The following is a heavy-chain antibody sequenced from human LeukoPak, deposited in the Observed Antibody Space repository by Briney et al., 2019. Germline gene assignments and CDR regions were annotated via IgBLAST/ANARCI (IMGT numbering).Heavy chain of an antibody. Sequence: GASVKVSCKASGYTFTSYGISWVRQAPGQGLEWMGWISANNGNTNYAQKLQGRVTMTTDTSTSTAYMELRSLRSDDTAVYYCARLQYSSRLCYFDYWGQGTLVTVSS. CDR1: GYTFTSYG. CDR2: ISANNGNT. J-gene: IGHJ4*02. V-gene: IGHV1-18*01. CDR3: ARLQYSSRLCYFDY. D-gene: IGHD6-19*01.